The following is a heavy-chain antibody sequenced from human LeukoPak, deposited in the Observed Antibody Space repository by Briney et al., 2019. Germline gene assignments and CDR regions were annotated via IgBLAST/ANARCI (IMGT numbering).Heavy chain of an antibody. CDR1: GYSFTNYW. D-gene: IGHD4-17*01. CDR3: ATGASKVTTDFVNY. J-gene: IGHJ1*01. CDR2: IDPRDSYT. Sequence: GESLKISCKGSGYSFTNYWISWVRQMPGKGLEWMGRIDPRDSYTKYSPSFEGHVTISVDKSISSAFLQWNSLKASDTAIYYCATGASKVTTDFVNYWGQGTQVAVSS. V-gene: IGHV5-10-1*01.